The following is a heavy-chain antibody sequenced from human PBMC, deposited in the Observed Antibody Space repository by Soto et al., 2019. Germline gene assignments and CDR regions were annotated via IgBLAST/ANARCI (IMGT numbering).Heavy chain of an antibody. D-gene: IGHD3-10*01. V-gene: IGHV3-30*18. J-gene: IGHJ5*02. CDR1: GFTFSSYG. CDR2: ISYDGSNK. CDR3: AKGLNYYGSGSSS. Sequence: LRLSCAASGFTFSSYGMHWVRQAPGKGLEWVAVISYDGSNKYYADSVKGRFTISRDNSKNTLYLQMNSLRAEDTAVYYCAKGLNYYGSGSSSWGQGTLVTVSS.